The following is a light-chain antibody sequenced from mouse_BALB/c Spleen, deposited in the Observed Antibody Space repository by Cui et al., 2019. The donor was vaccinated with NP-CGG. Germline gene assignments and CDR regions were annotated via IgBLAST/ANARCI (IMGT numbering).Light chain of an antibody. CDR1: TGAVTTSNY. CDR3: ALWYSNHWV. Sequence: QAVAPQDSAPTTSAEVTITSSCRSSTGAVTTSNYTNWVQEKPDHLFTGLIGGTNNRAPGVPARFSGSLIGDKAALTITGAQTEDEAIYFCALWYSNHWVFGGGTKLTVL. CDR2: GTN. J-gene: IGLJ1*01. V-gene: IGLV1*01.